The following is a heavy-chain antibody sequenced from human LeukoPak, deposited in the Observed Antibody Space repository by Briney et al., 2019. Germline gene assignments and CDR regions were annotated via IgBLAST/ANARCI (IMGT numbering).Heavy chain of an antibody. D-gene: IGHD1-26*01. V-gene: IGHV4-39*01. CDR1: GGSISSSSYY. J-gene: IGHJ4*02. CDR2: IYYSGST. Sequence: SETLSLTCTVSGGSISSSSYYWGWIRQPPGKGLEWIGSIYYSGSTYYNPSLKSRVTISVDTSKNQFSLKLSSVTAADTAVYYCAYGSLVYSWGQGTLVTVSS. CDR3: AYGSLVYS.